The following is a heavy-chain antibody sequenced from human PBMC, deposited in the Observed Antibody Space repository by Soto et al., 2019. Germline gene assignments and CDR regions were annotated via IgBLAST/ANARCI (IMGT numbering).Heavy chain of an antibody. D-gene: IGHD3-3*01. CDR2: ISGSGGST. J-gene: IGHJ4*02. V-gene: IGHV3-23*01. CDR3: AKGLRYYDFWSGSSPGQQLVPY. CDR1: GFTFSSYA. Sequence: EVQLLESGGGLVQPGGSLGRSCAASGFTFSSYAMTWVRQAPGKGLEWVSAISGSGGSTYYADSVKGRFTISRDNSKNTLYLQMNSLRAEDTAVYYCAKGLRYYDFWSGSSPGQQLVPYWGQGTLVTVSS.